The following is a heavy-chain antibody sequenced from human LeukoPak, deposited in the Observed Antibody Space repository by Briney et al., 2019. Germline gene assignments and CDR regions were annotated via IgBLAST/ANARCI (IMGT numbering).Heavy chain of an antibody. CDR3: ARDRTRSSTSFRGAFDI. Sequence: TSETLSLTCTVSGGSISSYYWSWIRQPPGKGLEWIGYIYYSGSTNYNPSLKSRVTISVDTSKNQFSLKLSSVTAADTAVYYCARDRTRSSTSFRGAFDIWGQGTMVTVSS. CDR1: GGSISSYY. CDR2: IYYSGST. D-gene: IGHD2-2*01. J-gene: IGHJ3*02. V-gene: IGHV4-59*01.